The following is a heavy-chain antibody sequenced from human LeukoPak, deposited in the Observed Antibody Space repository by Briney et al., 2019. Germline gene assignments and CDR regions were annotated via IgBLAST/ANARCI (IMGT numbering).Heavy chain of an antibody. CDR1: GGSISSGGYY. J-gene: IGHJ6*03. CDR3: ARTLITIFGVYYYTDV. CDR2: IYYSGST. Sequence: SETLSLTCTVSGGSISSGGYYWSWIRQHPGKGLEWIGYIYYSGSTYYNPSLKSRVTISVDTSKNQFSLKLSSVTAADTAVYYCARTLITIFGVYYYTDVWGKGTTVTVSS. V-gene: IGHV4-31*03. D-gene: IGHD3-3*01.